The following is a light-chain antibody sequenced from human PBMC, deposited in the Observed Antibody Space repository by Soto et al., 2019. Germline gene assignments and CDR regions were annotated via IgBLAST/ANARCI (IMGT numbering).Light chain of an antibody. CDR3: QSYDSSLSAL. Sequence: QSVLTQPPSGSGAPGQRVTISCTGSSSNIGAGYDVHWYQQLPGTAPKLLIYGNSNRPSGVPDRFSGSKSGTSASLAITGLQAEDEADYYCQSYDSSLSALLGTGTKVTDL. V-gene: IGLV1-40*01. CDR2: GNS. CDR1: SSNIGAGYD. J-gene: IGLJ1*01.